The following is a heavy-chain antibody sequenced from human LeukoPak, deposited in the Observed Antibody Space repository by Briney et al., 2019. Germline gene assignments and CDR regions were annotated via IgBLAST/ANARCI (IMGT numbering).Heavy chain of an antibody. CDR2: IIPIFGTA. CDR1: GGTFSSYA. J-gene: IGHJ5*02. D-gene: IGHD3-10*01. Sequence: ASVKVSCKASGGTFSSYAISWVRQAPGQGPEWMGGIIPIFGTANYAQKFQGRVTITADESTSTAYMELSSLRCEDTAVYYGARVRSLWFGELVLPFDPWGQGTLVTVSS. V-gene: IGHV1-69*13. CDR3: ARVRSLWFGELVLPFDP.